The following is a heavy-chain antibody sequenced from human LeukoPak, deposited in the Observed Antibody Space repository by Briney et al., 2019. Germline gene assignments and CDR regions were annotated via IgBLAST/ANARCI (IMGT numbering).Heavy chain of an antibody. CDR1: GYTFTGYY. CDR3: ASTLQTRGISCYFDF. D-gene: IGHD3-10*01. Sequence: ASVKVSCKASGYTFTGYYMHWVRQAPGQGLEWMGWINPNSGGTNYAQNFQGRVTMTRDTSISTAYMDLSRLRSDDTAVYYCASTLQTRGISCYFDFWGQGTLVTVSS. CDR2: INPNSGGT. V-gene: IGHV1-2*02. J-gene: IGHJ4*02.